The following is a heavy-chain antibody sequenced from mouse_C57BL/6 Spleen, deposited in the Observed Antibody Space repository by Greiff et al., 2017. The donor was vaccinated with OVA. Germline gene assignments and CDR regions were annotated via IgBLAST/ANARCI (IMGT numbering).Heavy chain of an antibody. D-gene: IGHD1-1*01. V-gene: IGHV1-82*01. CDR3: ARGDYGSTLFDY. CDR1: GYAFSSSW. J-gene: IGHJ2*01. CDR2: IYPGDGDT. Sequence: VQLQQSGPELVKPGASVKISCKASGYAFSSSWMNWVKQRPGKGLEWIGRIYPGDGDTNYNGKFKGKATLTADKSSSTAYMQLSSLTSEDSAVYFCARGDYGSTLFDYWGQGTTLTVSS.